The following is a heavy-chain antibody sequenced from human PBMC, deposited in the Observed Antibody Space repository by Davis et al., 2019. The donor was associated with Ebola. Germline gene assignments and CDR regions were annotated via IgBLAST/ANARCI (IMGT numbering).Heavy chain of an antibody. Sequence: MPSETLSLTCTVSGGSIRNHYWSWIRQSPGKGLEWIGYGYYGGRTDYNPSLKSRALISVDTSKNHFSLSLSSVTAADTAIYYCASPLRGRGANYYAYWGPGTLVTVST. CDR3: ASPLRGRGANYYAY. J-gene: IGHJ4*02. CDR2: GYYGGRT. CDR1: GGSIRNHY. D-gene: IGHD3-22*01. V-gene: IGHV4-59*11.